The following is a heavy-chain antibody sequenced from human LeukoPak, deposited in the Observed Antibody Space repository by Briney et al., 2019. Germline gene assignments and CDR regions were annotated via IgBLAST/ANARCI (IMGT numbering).Heavy chain of an antibody. Sequence: GASVKVSCKASGYTFTSYGISLVRQAPGQGLEWMGWISAYNGNTNYAQKLQGRVAMTTDTSTSTAYMELRSLRSDDTAVYYCARPYYDSSAPPYDYWGQGTLGTVSS. V-gene: IGHV1-18*01. CDR1: GYTFTSYG. J-gene: IGHJ4*02. D-gene: IGHD3-22*01. CDR3: ARPYYDSSAPPYDY. CDR2: ISAYNGNT.